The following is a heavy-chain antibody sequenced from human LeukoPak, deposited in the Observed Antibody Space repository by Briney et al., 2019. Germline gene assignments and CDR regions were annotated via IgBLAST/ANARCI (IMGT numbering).Heavy chain of an antibody. J-gene: IGHJ4*02. D-gene: IGHD2-21*02. CDR1: GGSISSSSYY. Sequence: PSETLSLTCTVSGGSISSSSYYCGWIRQPPGKGLEWIGSIYYSGSTYYNPSLKSRVTISVDTSKNQFSLKLSSVTAADTAVYYCARGRAVTVDYWGQGTLVTVSS. CDR2: IYYSGST. CDR3: ARGRAVTVDY. V-gene: IGHV4-39*07.